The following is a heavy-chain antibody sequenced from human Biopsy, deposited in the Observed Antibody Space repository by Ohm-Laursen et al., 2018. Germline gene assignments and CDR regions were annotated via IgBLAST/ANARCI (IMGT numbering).Heavy chain of an antibody. J-gene: IGHJ4*01. CDR1: GFTFNIYA. V-gene: IGHV3-23*01. D-gene: IGHD1-7*01. CDR2: ISGTTTKT. CDR3: ARDYTWNYAGIGY. Sequence: SLRLSCSASGFTFNIYAMNWVRQAPGKGLEWVSTISGTTTKTYYADSVKGRFTISRDNSKNTVSLQMDSLRAEDTALYYCARDYTWNYAGIGYWGHGTLVTVSS.